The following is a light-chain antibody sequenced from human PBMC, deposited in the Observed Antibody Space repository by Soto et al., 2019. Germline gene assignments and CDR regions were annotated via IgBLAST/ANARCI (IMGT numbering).Light chain of an antibody. V-gene: IGKV1-5*03. CDR1: ESVGGH. J-gene: IGKJ1*01. CDR3: QQYNNWPS. CDR2: EAS. Sequence: IQMTQSPNTLSASVGASVSFTCRASESVGGHLAWYQQKPGNAPKLLIYEASALESGVPSRFSGSGYGTEFTLTINGLLPEDFVTYYCQQYNNWPSFGQGTKVDIK.